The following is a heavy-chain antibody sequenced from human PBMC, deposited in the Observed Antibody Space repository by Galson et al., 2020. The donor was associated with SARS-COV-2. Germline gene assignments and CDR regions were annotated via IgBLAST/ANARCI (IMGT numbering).Heavy chain of an antibody. J-gene: IGHJ4*02. Sequence: SVKVSCKASGGTSSSSYVNWVRQAPGQGLEWLGGFIHVFHAATYAQKFQGRVTITADEPTTTAYMELTSLKSDDMAVYFCVRGEVQTLDYWGQGTLVTVSS. CDR3: VRGEVQTLDY. D-gene: IGHD1-1*01. CDR1: GGTSSSSY. CDR2: FIHVFHAA. V-gene: IGHV1-69*13.